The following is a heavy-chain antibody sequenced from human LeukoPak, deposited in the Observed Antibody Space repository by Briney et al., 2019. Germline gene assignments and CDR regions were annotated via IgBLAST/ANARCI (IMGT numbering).Heavy chain of an antibody. CDR1: GGSFSGYY. D-gene: IGHD1-26*01. CDR2: INYSGST. J-gene: IGHJ4*02. Sequence: SETLSLTCAVYGGSFSGYYWGWIRQPPGKGLEWIGEINYSGSTNYNPSLKSRVTISVDTSKNQFSLKLSSVTAADTAVYYCASFTVGAINFDYWGQGTLVTVSS. CDR3: ASFTVGAINFDY. V-gene: IGHV4-34*01.